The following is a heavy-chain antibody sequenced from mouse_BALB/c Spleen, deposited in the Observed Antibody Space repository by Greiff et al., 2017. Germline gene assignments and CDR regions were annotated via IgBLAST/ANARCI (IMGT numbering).Heavy chain of an antibody. CDR1: GYAFSSYW. D-gene: IGHD2-3*01. Sequence: QVQLQQSGAELVRPGSSVKISCKASGYAFSSYWMNWVKQRPGQGLEWIGQIYPGDGDTNYNGKFKGKATLTADKSSSTAYMQLSSLTSEDSAVYFCARSSRDGYYVFAYWGQGTLVTVSA. V-gene: IGHV1-80*01. J-gene: IGHJ3*01. CDR2: IYPGDGDT. CDR3: ARSSRDGYYVFAY.